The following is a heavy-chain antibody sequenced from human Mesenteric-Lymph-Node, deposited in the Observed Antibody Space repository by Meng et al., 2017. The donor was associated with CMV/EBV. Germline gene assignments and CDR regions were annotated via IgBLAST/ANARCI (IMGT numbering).Heavy chain of an antibody. CDR3: ARLGGNQGIAAAGTFWFDP. CDR2: VKPLNGNT. CDR1: TFTNRS. Sequence: TFTNRSLRWGRRAPGQALEWMGWVKPLNGNTNSTQKFQDGVTITRDTSISTAYMELSRLRSDDTAMYYCARLGGNQGIAAAGTFWFDPWGQGTLVTVSS. V-gene: IGHV1-45*02. J-gene: IGHJ5*02. D-gene: IGHD6-13*01.